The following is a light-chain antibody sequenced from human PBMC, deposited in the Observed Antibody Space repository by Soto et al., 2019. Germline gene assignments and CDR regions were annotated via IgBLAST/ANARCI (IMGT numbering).Light chain of an antibody. CDR3: QQYGSSPRT. CDR1: QTVSNNY. Sequence: EIVLTQSPGTLSLSPGERATLSCRASQTVSNNYLAWYQQKPGQAPRVLIYGASSRAPGIPDRFSGSGSGTNFTLTISRLEPEDFAVYYCQQYGSSPRTFGQGTKVDIK. V-gene: IGKV3-20*01. CDR2: GAS. J-gene: IGKJ1*01.